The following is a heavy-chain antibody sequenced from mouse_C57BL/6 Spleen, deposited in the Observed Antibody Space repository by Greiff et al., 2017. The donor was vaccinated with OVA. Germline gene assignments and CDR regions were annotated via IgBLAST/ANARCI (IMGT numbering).Heavy chain of an antibody. D-gene: IGHD2-4*01. Sequence: EVQLKESGGGLVQPKGSLKLSCAASGFSFNTYAMNWVRQAPGKGLEWVARIRSKSNNYATYYADSVKDRFTISRDDSESMLYLQMNNLKTEDTAMDYCVRRLYDYDGYFDVWGTGTTVTVSA. CDR1: GFSFNTYA. CDR2: IRSKSNNYAT. V-gene: IGHV10-1*01. CDR3: VRRLYDYDGYFDV. J-gene: IGHJ1*03.